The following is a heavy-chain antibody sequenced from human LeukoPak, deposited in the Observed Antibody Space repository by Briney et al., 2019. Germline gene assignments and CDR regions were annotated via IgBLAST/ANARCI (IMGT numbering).Heavy chain of an antibody. CDR3: ATGNMVRGVIIGAVFDY. J-gene: IGHJ4*02. CDR2: FDPEDGET. CDR1: GYTLTELS. Sequence: ASVKVSCKGSGYTLTELSMHWVRQAPGKGLEWMGGFDPEDGETIYAQKFQGRVTMTEDTSTDTAYMELSSLRSEDTAVYYCATGNMVRGVIIGAVFDYWGQGTLVTVSS. D-gene: IGHD3-10*01. V-gene: IGHV1-24*01.